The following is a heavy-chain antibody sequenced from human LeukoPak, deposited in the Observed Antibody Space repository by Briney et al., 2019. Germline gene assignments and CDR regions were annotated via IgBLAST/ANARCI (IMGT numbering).Heavy chain of an antibody. CDR3: ATSGGDYYYYSLDV. CDR2: IIPVLGTT. D-gene: IGHD3-10*01. J-gene: IGHJ6*03. CDR1: GGTFSRYA. V-gene: IGHV1-69*13. Sequence: ASVKVSCKASGGTFSRYAISWVRQAPGQGLEWMGGIIPVLGTTNYAQTFQNKVTITADESTSTTYMELSSLTSEDTAVYYCATSGGDYYYYSLDVWGKGTPVTISS.